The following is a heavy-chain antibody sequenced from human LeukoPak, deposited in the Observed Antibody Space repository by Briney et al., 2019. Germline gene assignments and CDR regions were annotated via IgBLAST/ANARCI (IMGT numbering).Heavy chain of an antibody. CDR1: GFTFSSYE. J-gene: IGHJ4*02. D-gene: IGHD2-21*02. Sequence: GGSLRLSCAASGFTFSSYEMNWVRQAPGKGLEWVSYISSSGSTIYYADSVKGRFTISRDNAKNSLYLQMNSLRAEDTAVYYCARVSNCGGDCYYFDYWGQGTLVTVSS. CDR2: ISSSGSTI. CDR3: ARVSNCGGDCYYFDY. V-gene: IGHV3-48*03.